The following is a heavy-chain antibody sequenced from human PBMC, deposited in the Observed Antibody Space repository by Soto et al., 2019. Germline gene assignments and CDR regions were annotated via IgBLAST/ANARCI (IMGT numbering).Heavy chain of an antibody. V-gene: IGHV3-30-3*01. Sequence: QVQLVESGGGVVQPGRSLRLSCAASGFTFSSYAMHWVRQAPGKGLEWVAVISYDGSNKYYADSVKGRFTISRDNSKNTLYLQMNSLRAEDTAVYYCARMDSSGQRGELDYWGQGTLVTVSS. D-gene: IGHD3-22*01. J-gene: IGHJ4*02. CDR1: GFTFSSYA. CDR2: ISYDGSNK. CDR3: ARMDSSGQRGELDY.